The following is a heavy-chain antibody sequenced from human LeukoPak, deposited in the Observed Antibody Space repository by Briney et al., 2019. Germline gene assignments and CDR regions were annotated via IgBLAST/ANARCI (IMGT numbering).Heavy chain of an antibody. V-gene: IGHV3-30-3*01. CDR2: ISYDGSNK. Sequence: GGSLRLSCAASGFTFSSYAMHWVRQAPGKGLEWVAVISYDGSNKYYADPVKGRFTISRDNSKNTLYLQMNSLRAEDTAVYYCAKGDYYDSSGYSDAFDIWGQGTMVTVSS. D-gene: IGHD3-22*01. CDR3: AKGDYYDSSGYSDAFDI. CDR1: GFTFSSYA. J-gene: IGHJ3*02.